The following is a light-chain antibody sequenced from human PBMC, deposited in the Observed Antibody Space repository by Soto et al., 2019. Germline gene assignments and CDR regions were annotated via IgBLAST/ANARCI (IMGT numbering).Light chain of an antibody. CDR2: DVS. V-gene: IGLV2-14*01. Sequence: QSALTQPASVSGSPGQSITISCTGTSSDVGGYNYVSWYQQYPGKAPKLMIYDVSNRPSGVSNRFSGSKSGNTASLTISGLQAEDEADYYCCSYAGSSYVFGTGTKVTVL. CDR3: CSYAGSSYV. CDR1: SSDVGGYNY. J-gene: IGLJ1*01.